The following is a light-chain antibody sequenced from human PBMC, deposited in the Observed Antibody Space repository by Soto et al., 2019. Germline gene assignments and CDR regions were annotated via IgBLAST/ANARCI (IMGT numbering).Light chain of an antibody. J-gene: IGKJ5*01. CDR3: HQYEICPT. V-gene: IGKV1-33*01. CDR1: QNINNY. Sequence: DIHITPTPSSLSASVGDRVTMTCHAMQNINNYLNWYQQKPGRAPKLLIYDASNLEAGVPSRFRGSGSGTDFTFTISRLPPDDIATYYCHQYEICPTSGQGT. CDR2: DAS.